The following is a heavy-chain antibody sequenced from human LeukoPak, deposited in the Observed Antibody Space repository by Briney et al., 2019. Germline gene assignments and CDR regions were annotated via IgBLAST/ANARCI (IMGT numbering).Heavy chain of an antibody. V-gene: IGHV3-30-3*01. CDR1: GFTFSSYA. J-gene: IGHJ4*02. D-gene: IGHD6-6*01. CDR2: ISYDGSNK. CDR3: ARDQGSSANHYFDY. Sequence: PGGSLRLSCAASGFTFSSYAMHWVRQAPGKGLEWVAVISYDGSNKYYADSVKGRFTISRDNSKNTLYLQMNSLRAEDTAVYYCARDQGSSANHYFDYWGQGTLVTVSS.